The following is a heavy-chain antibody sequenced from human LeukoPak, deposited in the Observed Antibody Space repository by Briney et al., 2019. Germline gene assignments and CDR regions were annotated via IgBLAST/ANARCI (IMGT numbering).Heavy chain of an antibody. D-gene: IGHD4-17*01. V-gene: IGHV4-59*01. CDR2: IYYSGST. J-gene: IGHJ4*02. Sequence: PSETLSLTCTASGGSISSYYWSWIRQPPGKGLEWIGYIYYSGSTNYNPSLKSRVTISVDTSKNQFSLKLSSVTAADTAVYYCARGTSTVTTTIDYWGQGTLVTVSS. CDR1: GGSISSYY. CDR3: ARGTSTVTTTIDY.